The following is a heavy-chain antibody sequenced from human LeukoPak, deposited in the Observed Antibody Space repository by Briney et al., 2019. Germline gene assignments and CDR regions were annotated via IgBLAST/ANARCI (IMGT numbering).Heavy chain of an antibody. CDR3: ARGPPAKYDILTGYYNFHY. Sequence: SETLSLPCSVYGGSFSGYYWTWIRQPPGKGLEWIGEINHSGRTNYNPSLKSRVTISVDTSKNQFSLKLNSVTAADTAVYYCARGPPAKYDILTGYYNFHYWGQGTLVTVSS. CDR2: INHSGRT. D-gene: IGHD3-9*01. V-gene: IGHV4-34*01. J-gene: IGHJ4*02. CDR1: GGSFSGYY.